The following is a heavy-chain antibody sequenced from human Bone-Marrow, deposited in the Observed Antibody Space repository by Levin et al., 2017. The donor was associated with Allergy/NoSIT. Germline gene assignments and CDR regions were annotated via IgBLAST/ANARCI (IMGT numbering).Heavy chain of an antibody. J-gene: IGHJ6*02. CDR1: GFTFSIYA. CDR2: ITGSAASTFYGDSVKGPFT. V-gene: IGHV3-23*01. Sequence: GGSLRLSCAASGFTFSIYAMNWVRQAPGKGLEWVSGITGSAASTFYGDSVKGPFTYYADSVQGRFTVSRDNSKNTLYLQMNSLRAEDTGVYDCARRERSATKSGRTVYYYYGMDVWGQGTAVTVSS. CDR3: ARRERSATKSGRTVYYYYGMDV. D-gene: IGHD1-1*01.